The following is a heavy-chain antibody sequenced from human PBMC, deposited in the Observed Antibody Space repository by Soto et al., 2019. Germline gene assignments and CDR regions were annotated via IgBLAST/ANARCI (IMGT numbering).Heavy chain of an antibody. J-gene: IGHJ4*02. CDR3: ARGEQWPTRGAVRNY. CDR1: GYSFGSYY. CDR2: INPNSGST. V-gene: IGHV1-46*01. D-gene: IGHD6-19*01. Sequence: GASVKVSCKASGYSFGSYYMHWVRQAPGQGLEWMGIINPNSGSTTYAQKFQGRVTMTRDTSTYTVHMELSSLRSEDTAVYYCARGEQWPTRGAVRNYWGQGTLVTVSS.